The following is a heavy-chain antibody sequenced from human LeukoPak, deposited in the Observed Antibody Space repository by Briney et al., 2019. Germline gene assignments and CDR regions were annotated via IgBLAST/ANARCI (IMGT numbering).Heavy chain of an antibody. CDR3: ARLVDGDVTLGWFDP. Sequence: SVKVSCKASGGTFSSYAISWVRQAPGQGLEWMGGIIPIFGTANYAQKFQGRVTITADESTSTAYMELSSLRSEDTAVYYCARLVDGDVTLGWFDPWGQGTLVTVSS. V-gene: IGHV1-69*01. CDR2: IIPIFGTA. D-gene: IGHD4-17*01. J-gene: IGHJ5*02. CDR1: GGTFSSYA.